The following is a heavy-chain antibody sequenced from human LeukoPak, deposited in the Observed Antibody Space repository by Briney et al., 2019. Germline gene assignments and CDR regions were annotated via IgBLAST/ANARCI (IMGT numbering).Heavy chain of an antibody. CDR2: IYYSGST. D-gene: IGHD6-6*01. J-gene: IGHJ4*02. V-gene: IGHV4-39*07. CDR3: ARIEYSSSCDY. CDR1: GGSISSSSYY. Sequence: SETLSLTCTVSGGSISSSSYYWGWIRQPPGKGLECIGSIYYSGSTYYNPSLESRVTISVDTSKNQFSLKLSFVTAADTAVYYCARIEYSSSCDYWGQGTLVTVSS.